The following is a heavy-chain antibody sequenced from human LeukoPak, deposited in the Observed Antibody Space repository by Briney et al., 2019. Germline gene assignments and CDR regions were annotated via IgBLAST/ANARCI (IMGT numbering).Heavy chain of an antibody. V-gene: IGHV3-74*01. D-gene: IGHD3-3*01. Sequence: PGGSLRLSCAASGFTFSSYWMHWVRQAPGKGLVWVSRINSDGSSTSYADSVKGRFTISRDNAKNTLYLQMNSLRAEDTAVYYCARDEDYDFWSGYYDYWGQGTLVTVSS. CDR3: ARDEDYDFWSGYYDY. J-gene: IGHJ4*02. CDR1: GFTFSSYW. CDR2: INSDGSST.